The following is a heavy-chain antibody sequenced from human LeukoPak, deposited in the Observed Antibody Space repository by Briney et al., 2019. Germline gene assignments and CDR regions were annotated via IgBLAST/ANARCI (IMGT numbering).Heavy chain of an antibody. V-gene: IGHV5-51*01. J-gene: IGHJ5*02. Sequence: GESLKISCKGSGYSFTSYSIAWVRRMHGKGLEWMRFIYPGDSDTRYSPSFQGQVTISADKSINTAYLQWGSLKASDTAMCYCARRDYYDIGPFDPWGQGTLVTVSS. CDR2: IYPGDSDT. D-gene: IGHD3-22*01. CDR3: ARRDYYDIGPFDP. CDR1: GYSFTSYS.